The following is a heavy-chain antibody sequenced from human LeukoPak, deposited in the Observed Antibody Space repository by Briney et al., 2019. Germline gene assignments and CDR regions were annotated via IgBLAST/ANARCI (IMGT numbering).Heavy chain of an antibody. D-gene: IGHD5/OR15-5a*01. CDR3: TRDRSGFGVYAQRWPLDY. Sequence: ASVKVSCRASGYTFTSSGISWVRQARGQGLEWMGRISAYNGDTDYAQKFQGRVTMTTDITTSRAYMELRSLRSDDTAVYYCTRDRSGFGVYAQRWPLDYWGQGTLVTVSS. CDR1: GYTFTSSG. J-gene: IGHJ4*02. CDR2: ISAYNGDT. V-gene: IGHV1-18*01.